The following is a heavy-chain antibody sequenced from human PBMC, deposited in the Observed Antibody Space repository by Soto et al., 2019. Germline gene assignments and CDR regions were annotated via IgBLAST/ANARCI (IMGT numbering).Heavy chain of an antibody. CDR2: INTDGTDT. V-gene: IGHV3-74*03. D-gene: IGHD3-16*01. CDR1: GLNFRGYW. J-gene: IGHJ4*02. CDR3: VRATNRGDN. Sequence: EAQLVESGGRIVRPGGTLRLSCAASGLNFRGYWMHWVRQAPGEGLIWVSRINTDGTDTLYADSVKGRFTISRDNAKETVYLEMTGLRCVATAIYYCVRATNRGDNWGTGTLVTVSS.